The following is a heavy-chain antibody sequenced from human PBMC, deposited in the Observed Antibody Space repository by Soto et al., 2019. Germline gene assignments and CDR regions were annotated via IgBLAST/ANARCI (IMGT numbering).Heavy chain of an antibody. Sequence: QVTLKESGPVLVKPAGTLTLTCTVSGFSLSNARMVVSWIRQPPGKALEWLAHIFSNDEKSYSTSLKSRLTISKDTAKSQVVLTMTNMDPVDTATYYCARTFTIFGVVTIDPWGQGTLVTVSS. CDR2: IFSNDEK. J-gene: IGHJ5*02. CDR3: ARTFTIFGVVTIDP. V-gene: IGHV2-26*01. CDR1: GFSLSNARMV. D-gene: IGHD3-3*01.